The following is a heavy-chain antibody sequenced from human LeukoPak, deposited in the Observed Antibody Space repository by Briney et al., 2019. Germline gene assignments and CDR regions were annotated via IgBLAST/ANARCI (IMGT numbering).Heavy chain of an antibody. V-gene: IGHV3-30-3*01. D-gene: IGHD5-18*01. Sequence: GGSLRLSCAASGFTFSTYAMNWVRQAPGKGLEWVAIISFDGSNKYYADSVKGRFTISRDNSKNTLYLQMSSLRGEDTAVYYCARDRGFSYGIDFWGQGTLVTVSS. J-gene: IGHJ4*02. CDR3: ARDRGFSYGIDF. CDR1: GFTFSTYA. CDR2: ISFDGSNK.